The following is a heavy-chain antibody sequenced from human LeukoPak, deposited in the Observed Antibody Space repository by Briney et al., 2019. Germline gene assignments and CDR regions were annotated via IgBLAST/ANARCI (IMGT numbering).Heavy chain of an antibody. V-gene: IGHV3-11*04. CDR1: GFPFSDYY. CDR2: INSDSTTI. CDR3: TRDRAATWVDAFDI. D-gene: IGHD1-26*01. J-gene: IGHJ3*02. Sequence: PGGSLRLSCAASGFPFSDYYMSWIRQAPGKGLEWVSYINSDSTTIYYADSVKGRFTISRDSSKNTLYLQMNSLRAEDTAVYYCTRDRAATWVDAFDIWGQGTMVTVSS.